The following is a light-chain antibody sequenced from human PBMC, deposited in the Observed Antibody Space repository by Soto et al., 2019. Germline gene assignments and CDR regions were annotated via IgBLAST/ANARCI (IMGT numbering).Light chain of an antibody. V-gene: IGLV3-21*02. Sequence: SYELTQPPSVPVAPGQTASIACGGDNIGSKSVNWFQQRPGQAPVVVVYDDTDRPTGIPERFSGSNSGNTATLTISRVEAGDEAYYYCQVWDVRSFHGVFGPGTRFTVL. CDR1: NIGSKS. CDR3: QVWDVRSFHGV. CDR2: DDT. J-gene: IGLJ1*01.